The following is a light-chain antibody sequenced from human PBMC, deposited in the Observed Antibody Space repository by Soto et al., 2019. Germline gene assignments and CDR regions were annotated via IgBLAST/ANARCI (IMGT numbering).Light chain of an antibody. J-gene: IGKJ2*01. CDR3: QQYNVYSLT. CDR1: QSISSW. V-gene: IGKV1-5*03. CDR2: KAS. Sequence: DIQMTQSPSTLSESIGDRVTITCRASQSISSWLAWYQQKPGKAPKLLISKASYLESGVPSRFSGSGSGTEFTLTISSLQPDDFATYYCQQYNVYSLTFGQGTKLEIK.